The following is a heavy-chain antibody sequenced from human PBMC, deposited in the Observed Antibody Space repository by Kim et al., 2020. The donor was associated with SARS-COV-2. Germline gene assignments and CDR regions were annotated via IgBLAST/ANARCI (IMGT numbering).Heavy chain of an antibody. D-gene: IGHD1-26*01. Sequence: SETLSLTCSVSGYSMKSYYWNWIRQPPGKGLEWIGYIYYSGSTIYNACLKSRANISIETSKNQFSLKLISVTAAATAMYYCARDHSGSFRNFDFWGQGTL. CDR3: ARDHSGSFRNFDF. V-gene: IGHV4-59*01. CDR1: GYSMKSYY. CDR2: IYYSGST. J-gene: IGHJ4*02.